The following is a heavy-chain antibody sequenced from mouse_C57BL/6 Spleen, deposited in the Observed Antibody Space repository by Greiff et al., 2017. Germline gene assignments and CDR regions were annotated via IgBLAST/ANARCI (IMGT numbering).Heavy chain of an antibody. CDR1: GYAFTSSW. J-gene: IGHJ2*01. Sequence: QVQLQQSGPELVKPGASVKISCKASGYAFTSSWMNWVKQRPGQGLEWIGRIYPGDGDTNYNGKFKGKATLTADKSSSTAYMQLSSLTAEYSAVYFCAKGNYEDYWGQGTTVTVSS. V-gene: IGHV1-82*01. D-gene: IGHD2-1*01. CDR3: AKGNYEDY. CDR2: IYPGDGDT.